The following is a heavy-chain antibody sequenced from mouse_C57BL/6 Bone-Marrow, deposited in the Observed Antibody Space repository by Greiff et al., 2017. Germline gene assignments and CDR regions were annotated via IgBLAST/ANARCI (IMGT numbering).Heavy chain of an antibody. D-gene: IGHD1-1*01. CDR3: AREVATENYYAMDY. V-gene: IGHV1-59*01. CDR1: GYTFTSYW. CDR2: IDPSDSST. Sequence: QVQLQQPGAELVRPGTSVKLSCKASGYTFTSYWMHWVKQRPGQGLEWIGVIDPSDSSTNYNQKFKGKATLTVDTSSSTAYMQLSRLTSEDSSVYYCAREVATENYYAMDYWVQGTSVTVS. J-gene: IGHJ4*01.